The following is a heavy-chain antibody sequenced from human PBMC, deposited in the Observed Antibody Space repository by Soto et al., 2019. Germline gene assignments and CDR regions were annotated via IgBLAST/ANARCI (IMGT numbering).Heavy chain of an antibody. J-gene: IGHJ4*02. V-gene: IGHV1-69*02. CDR1: GGTFSSYT. CDR3: ASELDCSSTSCYVY. D-gene: IGHD2-2*01. CDR2: IIPILGIA. Sequence: SVKVSCKASGGTFSSYTISWVRQAPGQGLEWMGRIIPILGIANYAQKFQGRVTITADKSTSTAYMELSSLRSEDTAVYYCASELDCSSTSCYVYWGQGTLVTVS.